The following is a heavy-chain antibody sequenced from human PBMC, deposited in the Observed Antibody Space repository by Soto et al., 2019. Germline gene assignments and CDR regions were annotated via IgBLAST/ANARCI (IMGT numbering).Heavy chain of an antibody. Sequence: VGSLRLSCAASGFTFSSCAFHWVRQAPGKGLEWVAVISCDGSRKYYADSVKGRFTISRDNSENTVYLQMNSLRTEDTAVYYCARDRDYSNKFDYWGQGTLVTVSS. J-gene: IGHJ4*02. V-gene: IGHV3-30*04. CDR3: ARDRDYSNKFDY. CDR2: ISCDGSRK. CDR1: GFTFSSCA. D-gene: IGHD4-4*01.